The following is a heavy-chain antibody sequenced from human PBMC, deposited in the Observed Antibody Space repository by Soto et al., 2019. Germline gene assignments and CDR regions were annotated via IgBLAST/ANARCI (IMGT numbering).Heavy chain of an antibody. D-gene: IGHD2-21*01. CDR1: GDSISSTNW. V-gene: IGHV4-4*02. J-gene: IGHJ5*02. CDR2: IYHSGST. Sequence: QVQLQESGPGLVKPSGTLSLTCAVSGDSISSTNWWTWVRQPPGKGLEWIGEIYHSGSTNYNPSLKSRVTISVDMPKNQLSRTRTSVTAEDTALYYCEGAGSGYSGAWGKGTLVTVSS. CDR3: EGAGSGYSGA.